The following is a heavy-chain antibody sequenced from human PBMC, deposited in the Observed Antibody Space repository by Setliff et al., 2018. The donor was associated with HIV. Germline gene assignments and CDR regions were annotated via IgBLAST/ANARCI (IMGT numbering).Heavy chain of an antibody. CDR3: ARGGEWLRRLFDY. J-gene: IGHJ4*02. V-gene: IGHV1-3*01. Sequence: ASVKVSCKASGGTFSSYAISWVRQAPGQRLEWMGWINAGNGDTKYSQKFQDRVAITGDTSASTAYMELSSLRSEDTAVYYCARGGEWLRRLFDYWGQGTLVTVS. CDR1: GGTFSSYA. D-gene: IGHD5-12*01. CDR2: INAGNGDT.